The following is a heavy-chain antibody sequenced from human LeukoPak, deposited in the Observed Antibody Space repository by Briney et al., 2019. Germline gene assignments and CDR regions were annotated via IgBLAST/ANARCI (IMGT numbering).Heavy chain of an antibody. V-gene: IGHV4-4*07. CDR2: IYTSGST. CDR3: AREGIVVVPAAIYYYYYMDV. D-gene: IGHD2-2*01. Sequence: SETLSLTSAVYGGSFSGYYWSWIRQPAGKGLEWIWRIYTSGSTNYNPSLKSRVTISVDTSKNQISLKLSSVTAADTAVYYCAREGIVVVPAAIYYYYYMDVWGKGTTVTVSS. CDR1: GGSFSGYY. J-gene: IGHJ6*03.